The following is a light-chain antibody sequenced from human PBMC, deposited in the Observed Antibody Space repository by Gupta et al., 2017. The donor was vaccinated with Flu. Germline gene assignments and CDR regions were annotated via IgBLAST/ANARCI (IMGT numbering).Light chain of an antibody. CDR1: QSLLHSNGYNY. J-gene: IGKJ2*04. V-gene: IGKV2-28*01. CDR2: LGS. CDR3: KQTIQTKCS. Sequence: DIVMTQSPLSLPVTPGEPASISCRSSQSLLHSNGYNYLDWYLKKPGQSPQLLIYLGSNRASGVPDRFSGSGSGTDFTLKISRVEDEDFGVYYCKQTIQTKCSFGQGTKLEIK.